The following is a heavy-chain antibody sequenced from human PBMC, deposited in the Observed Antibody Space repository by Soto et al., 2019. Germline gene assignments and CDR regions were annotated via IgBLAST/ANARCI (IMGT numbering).Heavy chain of an antibody. D-gene: IGHD6-6*01. CDR2: ISAYNGNT. J-gene: IGHJ4*02. Sequence: GASVKVSCKASGYTFTSYGISWVRQAPGQGLEWMGWISAYNGNTNYAQKLQGRVTMSVDTSKNQFSLNLRSVTAADTAVYYCARHVRDSSSLSGRYYFDYWGQGTLVTVSS. CDR1: GYTFTSYG. V-gene: IGHV1-18*01. CDR3: ARHVRDSSSLSGRYYFDY.